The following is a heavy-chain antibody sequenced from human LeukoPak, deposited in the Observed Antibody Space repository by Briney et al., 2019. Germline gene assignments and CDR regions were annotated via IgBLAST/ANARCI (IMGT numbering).Heavy chain of an antibody. CDR2: FYYSGST. Sequence: SETLSLTCTVSGGSISRSSYYWGWIRQPPGKGLEWIGNFYYSGSTSYNPSLKSRVTISVDTSMNQFSLKLRSVTAADTGVYFCARLDSSGWRDFWGQGTLVTVSS. CDR3: ARLDSSGWRDF. D-gene: IGHD6-19*01. CDR1: GGSISRSSYY. J-gene: IGHJ4*02. V-gene: IGHV4-39*01.